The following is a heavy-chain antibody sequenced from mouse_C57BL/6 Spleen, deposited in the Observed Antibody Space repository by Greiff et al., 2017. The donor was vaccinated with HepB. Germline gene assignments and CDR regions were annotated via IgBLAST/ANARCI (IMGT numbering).Heavy chain of an antibody. V-gene: IGHV5-12*01. Sequence: DVKLVESGGGLVQPGGSLKLSCAASGFTFSDYYMYWVRQTPEKRLEWVAYISNGGGSTYYPDTVKGRFTISRDNAKNTLYLQMSRLKSEDTAMYYCARQVTTASRGAMDYWGQGTSVTVSS. D-gene: IGHD1-2*01. CDR3: ARQVTTASRGAMDY. CDR2: ISNGGGST. J-gene: IGHJ4*01. CDR1: GFTFSDYY.